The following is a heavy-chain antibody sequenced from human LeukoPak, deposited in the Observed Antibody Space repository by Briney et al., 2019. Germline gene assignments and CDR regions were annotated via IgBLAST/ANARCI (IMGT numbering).Heavy chain of an antibody. CDR1: GYTFTSYD. Sequence: ASVKVSCKASGYTFTSYDINWVRQATGQGLEWMGWMTPNSGNTGYAQKFQGRVTITRNTSISTAYMELSSLRSEDTAVYYCASSSSAGAFDIWGQGTMVTVSS. V-gene: IGHV1-8*03. J-gene: IGHJ3*02. CDR3: ASSSSAGAFDI. D-gene: IGHD6-6*01. CDR2: MTPNSGNT.